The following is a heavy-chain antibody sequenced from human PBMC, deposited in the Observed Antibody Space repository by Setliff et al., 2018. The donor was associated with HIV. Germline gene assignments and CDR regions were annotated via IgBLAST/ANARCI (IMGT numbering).Heavy chain of an antibody. D-gene: IGHD3-3*01. V-gene: IGHV4-39*01. Sequence: SETLSLTCTVSGGSITSTNFYCGWVRQPPGKGLEWIGSIYHDGSTYYNPSLNSRLTISLDTSNNQFSVRLTSVTAADTAIYYCSRLYYNFWTGHRAFFNYWGQGTLVTVSS. J-gene: IGHJ4*02. CDR3: SRLYYNFWTGHRAFFNY. CDR2: IYHDGST. CDR1: GGSITSTNFY.